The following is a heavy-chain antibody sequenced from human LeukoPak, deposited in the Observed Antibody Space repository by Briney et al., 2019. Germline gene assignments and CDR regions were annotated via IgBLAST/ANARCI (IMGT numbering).Heavy chain of an antibody. CDR2: ISSSCSTI. CDR1: GFTFSSYE. V-gene: IGHV3-48*03. J-gene: IGHJ4*02. CDR3: ARVGGSYHYYFDY. D-gene: IGHD1-26*01. Sequence: GGSLRLSCAASGFTFSSYEMNWVRQAPGKGLEWVSYISSSCSTIYYADSVKGRFTISRDNAKNSLYLQMNSLRAEDTAVYYCARVGGSYHYYFDYWGQGTLVTVSS.